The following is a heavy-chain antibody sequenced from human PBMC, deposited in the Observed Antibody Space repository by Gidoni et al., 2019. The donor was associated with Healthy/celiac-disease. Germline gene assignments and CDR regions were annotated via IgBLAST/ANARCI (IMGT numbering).Heavy chain of an antibody. CDR2: ISGSGGST. V-gene: IGHV3-23*01. D-gene: IGHD3-22*01. CDR3: AKFRSSYYDSSGYYFDY. Sequence: EVQLLESGGGLVQPGGSLRLSCAASGFTFSSYAMSWVRQAPGKGLEWVSAISGSGGSTYYADSVKGRFTISRDNSKNTLYLQMNSLRAEDTAVYYCAKFRSSYYDSSGYYFDYWGQGTLVTVSS. J-gene: IGHJ4*02. CDR1: GFTFSSYA.